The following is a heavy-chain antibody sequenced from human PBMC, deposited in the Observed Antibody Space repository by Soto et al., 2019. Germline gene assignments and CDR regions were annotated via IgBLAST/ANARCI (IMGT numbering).Heavy chain of an antibody. CDR2: IGPNNDYI. Sequence: EVQLVESGGGLVQPGGSLRLSCAASGFTFSSYSMNWVRQAPGKGLEWVASIGPNNDYIFYPDSVKGRFTISRDNAKNSLFLQMNSLIAEDTAVYYCTGKWALAPARRGTASDYWGQGTLVTVSS. CDR1: GFTFSSYS. D-gene: IGHD6-6*01. J-gene: IGHJ4*02. V-gene: IGHV3-21*01. CDR3: TGKWALAPARRGTASDY.